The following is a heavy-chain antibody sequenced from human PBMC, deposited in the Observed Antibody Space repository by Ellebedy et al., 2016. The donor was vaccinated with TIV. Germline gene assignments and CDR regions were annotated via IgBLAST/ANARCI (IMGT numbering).Heavy chain of an antibody. CDR3: ARGWSTPDS. V-gene: IGHV3-21*06. J-gene: IGHJ4*02. CDR1: GFTFSNYN. D-gene: IGHD2-15*01. CDR2: IRSTGSDK. Sequence: GESLKISCVASGFTFSNYNMNWVRQSPGKGLEWVSSIRSTGSDKYYAESVKGRLTISRDNAQNTLFLQMNSLRVEDTAVYDCARGWSTPDSWGQGTLVIVSS.